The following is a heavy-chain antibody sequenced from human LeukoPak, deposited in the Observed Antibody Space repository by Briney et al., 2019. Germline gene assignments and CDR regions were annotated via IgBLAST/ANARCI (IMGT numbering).Heavy chain of an antibody. CDR2: IYYSGST. CDR3: ARALYDHYGMDV. Sequence: SETLSLTCTVSGGSISSTSYYWGWIRQPPGKGLEWIGYIYYSGSTNYNPSLKSRVTISVDTSKNQFSLKLSSVTAADTAVYYCARALYDHYGMDVWGQGTTVTVSS. V-gene: IGHV4-61*05. D-gene: IGHD3-16*01. CDR1: GGSISSTSYY. J-gene: IGHJ6*02.